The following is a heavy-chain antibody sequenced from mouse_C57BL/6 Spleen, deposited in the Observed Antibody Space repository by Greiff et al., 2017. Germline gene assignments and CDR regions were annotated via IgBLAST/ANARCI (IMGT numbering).Heavy chain of an antibody. CDR3: CYYGSTAY. CDR1: GYTFTDYE. D-gene: IGHD1-1*01. Sequence: QVQLQQSGAELVRPGASVTLSCKASGYTFTDYEMHWVKQTPVPGLEWIGAIDPETGGTAYNQKFKGKAILTADKSSSTAYMELRSLTSEDSAVYYCCYYGSTAYWGQGTLVTVSA. CDR2: IDPETGGT. V-gene: IGHV1-15*01. J-gene: IGHJ3*01.